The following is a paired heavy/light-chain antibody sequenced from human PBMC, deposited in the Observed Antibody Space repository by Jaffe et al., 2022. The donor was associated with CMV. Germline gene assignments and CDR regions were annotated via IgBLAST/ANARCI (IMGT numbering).Heavy chain of an antibody. V-gene: IGHV3-15*01. Sequence: EVQLVESGGGLVKPGGSLRLSCAASGFSFNNAWMSWVRQAPGKGLEWVGRMKSKIEGGTIDYAAPVKGRFTISRDDSKNTLYLQMNSLKTEDTAVYYCTTAEYTSGWTVDNWGQGTLVTVSS. D-gene: IGHD6-19*01. J-gene: IGHJ4*02. CDR1: GFSFNNAW. CDR2: MKSKIEGGTI. CDR3: TTAEYTSGWTVDN.
Light chain of an antibody. V-gene: IGKV2-30*01. Sequence: DVVMTQSPLSLPVTLGQPASISCRSSQSLVYSDGNNYLNWFQQRPGQSPRRLIYKVSNRDSGVPDRFSGSGSGTDFTLKISRVEAEDVGLYYCMQGTHWPPTFGQGTKVEIK. J-gene: IGKJ1*01. CDR3: MQGTHWPPT. CDR1: QSLVYSDGNNY. CDR2: KVS.